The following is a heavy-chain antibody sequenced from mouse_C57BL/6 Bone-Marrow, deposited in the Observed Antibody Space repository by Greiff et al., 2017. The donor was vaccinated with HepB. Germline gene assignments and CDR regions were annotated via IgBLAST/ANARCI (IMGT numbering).Heavy chain of an antibody. CDR2: INPNNGGT. D-gene: IGHD1-1*02. CDR3: AEWDLWPYAMDY. J-gene: IGHJ4*01. V-gene: IGHV1-26*01. Sequence: EVQLQQSGPELVKPGASVKISCKASGYTFTDYYMNWVKQSHGKSLEWIGDINPNNGGTSYNQKFKGKATLTVDKSSSTAYMELRSLTSEDSAVYYCAEWDLWPYAMDYWGQGTSVTVSS. CDR1: GYTFTDYY.